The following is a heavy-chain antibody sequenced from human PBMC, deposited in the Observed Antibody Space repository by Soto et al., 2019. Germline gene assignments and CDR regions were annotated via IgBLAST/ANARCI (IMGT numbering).Heavy chain of an antibody. Sequence: QVQLLESGPGLVKPSQTLSLTCSVSGDSISTVDYFWAWIRQPPGQALEYIGYIYKSATTYYNPSFESRVAISLDTSKSQFSLNVTSVTPADTAVYFCARGRYCLTGRCFPNWFHSWGQGTLVTVSS. D-gene: IGHD2-15*01. CDR1: GDSISTVDYF. CDR2: IYKSATT. CDR3: ARGRYCLTGRCFPNWFHS. V-gene: IGHV4-30-4*01. J-gene: IGHJ5*01.